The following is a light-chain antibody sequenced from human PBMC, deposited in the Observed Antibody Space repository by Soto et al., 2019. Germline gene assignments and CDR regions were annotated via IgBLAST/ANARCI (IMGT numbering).Light chain of an antibody. CDR3: MQATQFPHT. V-gene: IGKV2-24*01. CDR2: KTS. Sequence: DIVMTQTPLSSPVTLGQPASISCRSSQSLLDSDGDTYLSWLQQRPGQPPRLLISKTSSRFSGVPDRCSGSGAGTDFTLKISRGEGEDVGVYYCMQATQFPHTFGQGTKLEI. J-gene: IGKJ2*01. CDR1: QSLLDSDGDTY.